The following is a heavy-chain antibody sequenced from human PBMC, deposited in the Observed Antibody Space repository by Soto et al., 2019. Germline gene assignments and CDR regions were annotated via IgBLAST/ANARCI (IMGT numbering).Heavy chain of an antibody. Sequence: QVQLQESGPGLVKPSETLSLTCTVSGGSISNYYWSWIRQFPGKGLEWIGYIYDSGSTTYNPSLNNRVTILLDTSKNQFSLKLTSVTAADTAVYYCAGDIRSGSYRFDYWGQGTLVTVSS. CDR1: GGSISNYY. V-gene: IGHV4-59*08. CDR2: IYDSGST. CDR3: AGDIRSGSYRFDY. J-gene: IGHJ4*02. D-gene: IGHD1-26*01.